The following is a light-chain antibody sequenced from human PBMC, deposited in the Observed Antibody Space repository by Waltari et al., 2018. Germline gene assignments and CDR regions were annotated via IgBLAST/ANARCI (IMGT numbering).Light chain of an antibody. V-gene: IGLV1-40*03. J-gene: IGLJ2*01. Sequence: TQPPSVTGDPGQTVVTSCTGSDSNLGAAHSVHWYQQMPGAVPKIVIYATDRRPSGVPRRFSGSKSGASASLAIFGLQSDDESYYYCQSYDNHLRGPIFGGGTKLTVL. CDR1: DSNLGAAHS. CDR2: ATD. CDR3: QSYDNHLRGPI.